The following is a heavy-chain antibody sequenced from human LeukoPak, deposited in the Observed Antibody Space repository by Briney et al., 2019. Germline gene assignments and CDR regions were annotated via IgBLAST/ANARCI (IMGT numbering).Heavy chain of an antibody. J-gene: IGHJ4*02. D-gene: IGHD2-15*01. Sequence: PSETLSLTCTVSGGSISSYYWSWIRQPPGKGLEWIGYIYYSGSTNYNPSLKSRVTISVDTSKNQFSLKLSSVTAADTAVYYCAEGISDPYYFDYWGQGTLVTVSS. CDR1: GGSISSYY. CDR3: AEGISDPYYFDY. V-gene: IGHV4-59*01. CDR2: IYYSGST.